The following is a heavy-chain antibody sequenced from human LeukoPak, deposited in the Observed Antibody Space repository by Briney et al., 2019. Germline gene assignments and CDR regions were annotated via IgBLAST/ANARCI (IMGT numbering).Heavy chain of an antibody. Sequence: ASVKVSCKASGYTFSGYHIHWVRQASGQGLEWMGWINPNSGGTNFAPKFHGRVSMTRDTSLSTAYMELSSLRSDDTAVYYCARGDKKENLSGPSGYFDPWGQGSLVTVSS. CDR1: GYTFSGYH. CDR3: ARGDKKENLSGPSGYFDP. V-gene: IGHV1-2*02. J-gene: IGHJ5*02. D-gene: IGHD3-10*01. CDR2: INPNSGGT.